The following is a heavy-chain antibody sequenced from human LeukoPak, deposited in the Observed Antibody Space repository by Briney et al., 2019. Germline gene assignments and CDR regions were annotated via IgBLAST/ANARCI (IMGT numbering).Heavy chain of an antibody. Sequence: SETLSLTCAVSGYSISSGYYWGWIRQPPGKGLEWIGSIYHSGSTYYNPSLKSRVTISVDTSKNQFSLKLSSVTAADTAVYYCARDQPWTSNWYFDLWGRGTLVTVSS. J-gene: IGHJ2*01. CDR2: IYHSGST. CDR1: GYSISSGYY. D-gene: IGHD3/OR15-3a*01. CDR3: ARDQPWTSNWYFDL. V-gene: IGHV4-38-2*02.